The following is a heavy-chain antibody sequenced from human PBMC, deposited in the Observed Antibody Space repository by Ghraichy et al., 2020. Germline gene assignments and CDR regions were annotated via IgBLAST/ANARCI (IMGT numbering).Heavy chain of an antibody. Sequence: GGSLRLSCAASGFTFSTYAMYWVRQDPGKGLEWVAVISYDGINKYYADSVKGRFTISRDNSKNTLSLQMNSLRAEDTAEYYCARDMKSSFWSYYYYPMDVWGQGTTVTVSS. CDR3: ARDMKSSFWSYYYYPMDV. CDR1: GFTFSTYA. J-gene: IGHJ6*02. CDR2: ISYDGINK. V-gene: IGHV3-30-3*01. D-gene: IGHD2-15*01.